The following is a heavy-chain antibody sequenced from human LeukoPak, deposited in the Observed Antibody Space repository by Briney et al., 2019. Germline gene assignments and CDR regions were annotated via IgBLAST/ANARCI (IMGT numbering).Heavy chain of an antibody. CDR2: INPNSGGT. V-gene: IGHV1-2*02. CDR3: ARLRADHFDY. J-gene: IGHJ4*02. CDR1: GYSFTGHY. D-gene: IGHD5-12*01. Sequence: RASVKVSCKASGYSFTGHYIHWVRQAPGQGLEWMGWINPNSGGTNYAQKFQGRVTTTSDTSISTAYMELSSLRFDDTAVYYCARLRADHFDYWGQGTLVTVSS.